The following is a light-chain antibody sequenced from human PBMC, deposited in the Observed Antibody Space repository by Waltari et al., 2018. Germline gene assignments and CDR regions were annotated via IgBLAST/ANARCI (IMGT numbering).Light chain of an antibody. CDR3: QSYGAAGWV. CDR1: SASLPRNY. CDR2: EDN. V-gene: IGLV6-57*01. Sequence: NFMLTQPHSVSESPGKKVTISCTRSSASLPRNYVPWYQQRPCSSPVIVIDEDNQRPSGVPDRFSGSIDSSSNFASLTISGLKTEDEAYYYCQSYGAAGWVFGGGTKLTVL. J-gene: IGLJ3*02.